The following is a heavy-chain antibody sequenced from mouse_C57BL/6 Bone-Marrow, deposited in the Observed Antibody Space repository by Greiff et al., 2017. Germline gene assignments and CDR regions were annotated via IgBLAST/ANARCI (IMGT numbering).Heavy chain of an antibody. CDR2: ISGGGGNT. CDR3: ASLLRSFAY. V-gene: IGHV5-9*01. D-gene: IGHD1-2*01. Sequence: EVKLLESGGGLVKPGGSLKLSCAASGFTFRSYTMSWVRQTPEKRLEWVATISGGGGNTYYPDSVKGRFTISRDNAKNTLYLQMSSLRSEDTALYYCASLLRSFAYWGQGTLVTVSA. CDR1: GFTFRSYT. J-gene: IGHJ3*01.